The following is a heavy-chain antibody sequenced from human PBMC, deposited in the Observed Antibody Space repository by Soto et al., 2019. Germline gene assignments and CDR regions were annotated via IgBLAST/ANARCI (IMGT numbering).Heavy chain of an antibody. CDR3: AKENSLYCSSTSCYLDY. V-gene: IGHV3-23*01. Sequence: GGSLRLSCAASGFAFSSYAMSWVRQSPGKGLEWVSAISGGGHNTFYADSVKGRFTISRDNSENTLYLQMSSLRAEDTAAYFCAKENSLYCSSTSCYLDYWGPGTLVTVSS. CDR2: ISGGGHNT. CDR1: GFAFSSYA. D-gene: IGHD2-2*01. J-gene: IGHJ4*02.